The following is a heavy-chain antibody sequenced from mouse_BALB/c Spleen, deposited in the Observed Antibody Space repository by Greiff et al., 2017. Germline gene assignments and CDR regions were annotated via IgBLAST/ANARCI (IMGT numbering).Heavy chain of an antibody. V-gene: IGHV1-7*01. CDR2: INPSTGYT. D-gene: IGHD2-3*01. J-gene: IGHJ2*01. CDR3: ARGPRWLLYFDY. CDR1: GYTFTSYW. Sequence: VQLQQSGAELAKPGASVKMSCKASGYTFTSYWMHWVKQRPGQGLEWIGYINPSTGYTEYNQKFKDKATLTADKSSSTAYMQLSSLTSEDSAVYYCARGPRWLLYFDYWGQGTTLTVSS.